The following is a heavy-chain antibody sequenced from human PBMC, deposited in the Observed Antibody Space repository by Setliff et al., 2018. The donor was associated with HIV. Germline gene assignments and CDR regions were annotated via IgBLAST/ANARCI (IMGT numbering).Heavy chain of an antibody. CDR3: ATIRGPFTGNYCVD. D-gene: IGHD1-7*01. CDR1: GGSITGYY. Sequence: LTCTVSGGSITGYYWSWVRQPPGKGLEWIGYIKSNPDGGTADSAAPVKGRFTISRDDSKNTLFLHMNSLKSEDTAVYYCATIRGPFTGNYCVDWGQGTLVTVSS. CDR2: IKSNPDGGTA. J-gene: IGHJ4*02. V-gene: IGHV3-15*01.